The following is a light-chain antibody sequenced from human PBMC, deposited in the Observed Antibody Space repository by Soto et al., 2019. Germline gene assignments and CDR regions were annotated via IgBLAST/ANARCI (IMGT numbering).Light chain of an antibody. Sequence: EIVLTQSPGTLSLSPGERATLSCRASQSVSSSYLAWYQQTPGQSPRLLIYGASSRATGIPDRFSGSGSGTDFPLPISSLEPEDFAVYYCQLYGGSPLYTFGQGTKLEIK. V-gene: IGKV3-20*01. CDR2: GAS. CDR1: QSVSSSY. CDR3: QLYGGSPLYT. J-gene: IGKJ2*01.